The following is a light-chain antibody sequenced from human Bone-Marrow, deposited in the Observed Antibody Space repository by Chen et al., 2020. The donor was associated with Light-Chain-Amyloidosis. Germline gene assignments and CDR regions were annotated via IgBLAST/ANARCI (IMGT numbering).Light chain of an antibody. CDR2: GSS. Sequence: EIVLTQSPGTLSLSPGEGANLSCRASQTISSNYLTWYQQKFGQAPRLLIYGSSSRATGIPDRFTSSGSGTDFTLTINRLEPDDFAMYCCQQYGNSPLTFGGGTKVESK. CDR1: QTISSNY. J-gene: IGKJ4*01. V-gene: IGKV3-20*01. CDR3: QQYGNSPLT.